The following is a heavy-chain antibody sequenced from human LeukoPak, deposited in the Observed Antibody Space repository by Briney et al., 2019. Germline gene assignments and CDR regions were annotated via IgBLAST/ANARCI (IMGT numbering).Heavy chain of an antibody. V-gene: IGHV3-23*01. D-gene: IGHD2-15*01. CDR3: ARHRSGGSQDDAFDI. J-gene: IGHJ3*02. Sequence: GGSLRLSCAASGLTFSSYAMSWVRQAPGKGLEWVSAISGSGGSTYYADSVKGRFTISRDNSKNTLYLQMNSLRAEDTAVYYCARHRSGGSQDDAFDIWGQGTMVTVSS. CDR1: GLTFSSYA. CDR2: ISGSGGST.